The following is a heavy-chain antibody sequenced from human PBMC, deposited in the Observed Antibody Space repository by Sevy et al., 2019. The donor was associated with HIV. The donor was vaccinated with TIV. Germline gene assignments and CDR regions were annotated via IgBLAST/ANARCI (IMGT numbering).Heavy chain of an antibody. CDR3: AGGRFDSSGSFDAFDI. J-gene: IGHJ3*02. Sequence: GGSLRLSCAASGITFKNYAMNWVRQAPGKGLNWVSSIFGSGGTPYYADSVRGRFTISRDTSKNTLFLQMNSLRTEDTALYYCAGGRFDSSGSFDAFDIWGQGTMVTVSS. CDR1: GITFKNYA. CDR2: IFGSGGTP. D-gene: IGHD3-22*01. V-gene: IGHV3-23*01.